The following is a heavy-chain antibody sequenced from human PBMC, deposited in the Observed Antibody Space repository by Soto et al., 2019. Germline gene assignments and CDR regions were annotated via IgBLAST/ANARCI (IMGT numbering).Heavy chain of an antibody. J-gene: IGHJ6*02. V-gene: IGHV1-18*04. Sequence: VASVKVSCKASGYTFTSYGISWVRQAPGQGLEWMGWISAYNGNTNYAQKLQGRVTMTTDTSTSTAYMELRSLRSDDTDVYYCARDKKRLLWFGVGLYYYYGMDVWGQGTPVTVSS. CDR1: GYTFTSYG. CDR3: ARDKKRLLWFGVGLYYYYGMDV. D-gene: IGHD3-10*01. CDR2: ISAYNGNT.